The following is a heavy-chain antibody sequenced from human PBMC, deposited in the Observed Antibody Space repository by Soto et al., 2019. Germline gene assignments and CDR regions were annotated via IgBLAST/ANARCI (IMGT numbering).Heavy chain of an antibody. CDR3: ARVVDFYFDA. Sequence: QVQLVQSGAELKKPGSSVKVSCMSSGGTLSSDSFSWVRQAPGQGLEWMGRIIPVLGIPNYAQKFQGRLTISADRCTTTGYMELSSLTSEDTAVYYCARVVDFYFDAWGQGTMVTVSS. D-gene: IGHD5-12*01. J-gene: IGHJ4*02. V-gene: IGHV1-69*02. CDR2: IIPVLGIP. CDR1: GGTLSSDS.